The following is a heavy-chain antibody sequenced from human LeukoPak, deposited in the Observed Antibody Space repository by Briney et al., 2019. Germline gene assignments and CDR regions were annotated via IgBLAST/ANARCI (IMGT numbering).Heavy chain of an antibody. Sequence: GGSLRLSCAAFGFTFSSYGMHWVRQAPGKGLEWVAVISYDGSNKYYADSVKGRFTISRDNSKNTLYLQMNSLRAEDTAVYYCAKDGDSEIGYYYGSGSYYKEGSSYGMDVWGKGTTVTVSS. CDR2: ISYDGSNK. CDR1: GFTFSSYG. CDR3: AKDGDSEIGYYYGSGSYYKEGSSYGMDV. V-gene: IGHV3-30*18. J-gene: IGHJ6*04. D-gene: IGHD3-10*01.